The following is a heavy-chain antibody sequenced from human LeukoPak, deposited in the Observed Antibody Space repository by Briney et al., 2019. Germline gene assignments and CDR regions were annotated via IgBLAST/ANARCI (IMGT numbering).Heavy chain of an antibody. D-gene: IGHD4-11*01. V-gene: IGHV3-21*01. CDR1: GFTFSSYS. CDR2: ISSSSSYI. CDR3: ASPMTTGDY. Sequence: GGSLRLSCAASGFTFSSYSMNWVRQAPGKGLEWVSSISSSSSYIYYADSVKGRFTISRDNAKNSPYLQMNSLRAEDTAVYYCASPMTTGDYWGQGTLVTVSS. J-gene: IGHJ4*02.